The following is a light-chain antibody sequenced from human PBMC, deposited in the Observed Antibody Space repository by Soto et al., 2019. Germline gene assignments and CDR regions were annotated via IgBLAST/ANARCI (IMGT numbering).Light chain of an antibody. J-gene: IGLJ1*01. V-gene: IGLV2-14*01. Sequence: QLVLTQPASVSGSPGQSITISCTGTSSDVGGYNYVSWYQQYPGKAPKLMLYEVSNRPSGVSYRFSGSKSGNTASLTISGLQAEDEADYYCNSYTSSSTLVFGTGTKLTVL. CDR1: SSDVGGYNY. CDR3: NSYTSSSTLV. CDR2: EVS.